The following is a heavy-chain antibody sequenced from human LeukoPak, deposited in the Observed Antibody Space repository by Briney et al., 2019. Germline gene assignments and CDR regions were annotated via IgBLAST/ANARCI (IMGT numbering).Heavy chain of an antibody. CDR1: GFTFSSYA. Sequence: GGSLRLSCAASGFTFSSYAMSWVRQAPGKGLEWVSVIGGSGGSTYYADSVKGRFTISRDNSKNTLYLQMNSLRAEDTAVYYCAKEIYGDSTGGRFQHWGQGTLVTVSS. D-gene: IGHD4-17*01. J-gene: IGHJ1*01. V-gene: IGHV3-23*01. CDR3: AKEIYGDSTGGRFQH. CDR2: IGGSGGST.